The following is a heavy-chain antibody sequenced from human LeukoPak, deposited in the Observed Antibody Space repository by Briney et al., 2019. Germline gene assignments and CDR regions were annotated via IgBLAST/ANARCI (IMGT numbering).Heavy chain of an antibody. Sequence: PGGSLRLSCAASGFTFSSYAMSWVRQAPGKGLEWVSLIYSGGSTYYADSVKGRFTISRDNSKNTLYLQMSSLGVEDTAVYYCARYTYTWALGSWGQGTLVTVSS. J-gene: IGHJ5*02. D-gene: IGHD2-2*02. CDR2: IYSGGST. V-gene: IGHV3-66*01. CDR1: GFTFSSYA. CDR3: ARYTYTWALGS.